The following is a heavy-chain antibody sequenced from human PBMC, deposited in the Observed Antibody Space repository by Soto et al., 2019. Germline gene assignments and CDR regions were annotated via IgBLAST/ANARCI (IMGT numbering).Heavy chain of an antibody. Sequence: GASLKISEKAAGYSSTSYLIGWLRHTPEKGLEWMGIIYPGDSDTRYSPSFQGEVPISADRSISSAYLQWSSLEASDTAMYYCASRVGNREIDYWGQGTLVTVSS. CDR3: ASRVGNREIDY. J-gene: IGHJ4*02. V-gene: IGHV5-51*01. CDR2: IYPGDSDT. CDR1: GYSSTSYL. D-gene: IGHD2-15*01.